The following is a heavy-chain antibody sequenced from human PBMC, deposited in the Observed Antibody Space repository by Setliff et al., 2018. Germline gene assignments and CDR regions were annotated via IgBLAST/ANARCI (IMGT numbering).Heavy chain of an antibody. CDR1: GYMFTTYA. Sequence: ASVKVSCKASGYMFTTYAMSWIRQVPGQGPEWMGWINTNTGNPSYAQGFTGRFVFSLDTSVSTASLQSSSLKAEDTAVYYCARASRFGTIVYRGYYYMDVWGKGTTVTVSS. J-gene: IGHJ6*03. V-gene: IGHV7-4-1*02. D-gene: IGHD3-10*01. CDR2: INTNTGNP. CDR3: ARASRFGTIVYRGYYYMDV.